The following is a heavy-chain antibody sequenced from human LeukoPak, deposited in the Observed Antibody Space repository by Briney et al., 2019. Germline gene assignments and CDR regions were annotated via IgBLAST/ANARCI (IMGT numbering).Heavy chain of an antibody. CDR1: GYSISSGYY. D-gene: IGHD2-15*01. CDR2: IYHSGST. CDR3: ARSCSGGSCNYYYGMDV. J-gene: IGHJ6*02. V-gene: IGHV4-38-2*02. Sequence: SETLSLTCTVSGYSISSGYYWGWIRQPPGKGLEWIGSIYHSGSTYYNPSLKSRVTISVDTSKNQFSLKLSSVTAADTAVYYCARSCSGGSCNYYYGMDVWGQGTTVTVSS.